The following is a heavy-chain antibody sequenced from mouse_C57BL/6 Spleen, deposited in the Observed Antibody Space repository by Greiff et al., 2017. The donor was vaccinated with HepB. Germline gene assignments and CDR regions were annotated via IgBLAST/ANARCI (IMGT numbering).Heavy chain of an antibody. V-gene: IGHV1-54*01. D-gene: IGHD2-2*01. CDR1: GYAFTNYL. J-gene: IGHJ4*01. Sequence: QVQLQQSGAELVRPGTSVKVSCKASGYAFTNYLIEWVKQRPGQGLEWIGVIHPGSGGTNYNEKFKGKATLTADKSSSTAYMQLSSLTAEDSAVYFCARMGYGLYYYAMDYWGQGTSVTVSS. CDR2: IHPGSGGT. CDR3: ARMGYGLYYYAMDY.